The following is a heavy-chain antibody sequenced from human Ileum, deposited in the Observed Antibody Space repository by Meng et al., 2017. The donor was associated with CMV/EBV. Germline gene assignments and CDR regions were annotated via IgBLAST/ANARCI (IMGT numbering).Heavy chain of an antibody. D-gene: IGHD2-15*01. CDR3: ARGVAGGPFDY. CDR2: INHSGST. CDR1: GGSFSGYY. J-gene: IGHJ4*01. V-gene: IGHV4-34*01. Sequence: QGPSRRWGAGLFGPSETLSLTCAVYGGSFSGYYWSWIRQPPGKGLEWIGEINHSGSTNYNPSLKSRVTISVDTSKNQFFLKLSSVTAADTAVYYCARGVAGGPFDYWGHGTLVTVSS.